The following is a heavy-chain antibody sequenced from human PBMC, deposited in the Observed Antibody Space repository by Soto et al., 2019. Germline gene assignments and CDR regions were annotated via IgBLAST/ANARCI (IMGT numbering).Heavy chain of an antibody. CDR1: GYTFTSYD. J-gene: IGHJ6*02. CDR2: MNPNSGIT. CDR3: AIANTDNHPYTWQPPVHDYYYYGMDG. V-gene: IGHV1-8*01. D-gene: IGHD1-1*01. Sequence: QVQLVQSGAEVKKPGSSVKVSCKDSGYTFTSYDINWVRQATGQGLEWMGLMNPNSGITGYAQKFQGRVPMTSNTSMSTAYMELSSLRCEDTAVYYCAIANTDNHPYTWQPPVHDYYYYGMDGCGQGTTVTVSS.